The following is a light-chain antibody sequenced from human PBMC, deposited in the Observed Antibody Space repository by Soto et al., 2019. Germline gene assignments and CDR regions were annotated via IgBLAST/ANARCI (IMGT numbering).Light chain of an antibody. J-gene: IGKJ4*02. Sequence: SQMNQSPSSLSASIGDRVTISCRASQSVRSYLNWYQHKTGQAHNLLIPGASSLQSGVPSRFNGHGSGTEFTLTVSSCQPGDFATYYCQQAYSTSHTFGGGTKVEIK. V-gene: IGKV1-39*01. CDR1: QSVRSY. CDR2: GAS. CDR3: QQAYSTSHT.